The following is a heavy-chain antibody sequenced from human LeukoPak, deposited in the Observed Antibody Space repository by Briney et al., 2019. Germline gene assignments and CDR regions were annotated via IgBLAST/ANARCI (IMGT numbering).Heavy chain of an antibody. CDR3: ATAVAVGLGYFQH. CDR1: GFTFSNAW. V-gene: IGHV3-15*01. CDR2: IKSKTDGGTT. J-gene: IGHJ1*01. D-gene: IGHD6-19*01. Sequence: GGSLRLSCAASGFTFSNAWMSWVRQAPGKGLEWVGRIKSKTDGGTTDYAAPVKGRFTISRDDSRNTLYLHMNSLKIDDAGVYFCATAVAVGLGYFQHWGQGTQVTVSS.